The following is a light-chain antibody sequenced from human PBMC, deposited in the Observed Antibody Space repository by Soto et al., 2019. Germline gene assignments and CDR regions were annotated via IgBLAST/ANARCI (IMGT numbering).Light chain of an antibody. J-gene: IGKJ2*01. V-gene: IGKV3-20*01. CDR2: GST. CDR3: QQYGSSPPST. CDR1: QSVSNNY. Sequence: EVVLTQSPCTLSLSPGERATLSCRASQSVSNNYSAWYQQKRGQSPKLLIFGSTDRATGIPDTFSGSGSGTEFTLTISRLEHEDFAVYYCQQYGSSPPSTFGQGTKLEIK.